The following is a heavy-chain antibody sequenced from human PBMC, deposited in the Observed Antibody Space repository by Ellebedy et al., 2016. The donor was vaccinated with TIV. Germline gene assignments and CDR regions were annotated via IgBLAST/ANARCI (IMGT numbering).Heavy chain of an antibody. CDR2: IYWDDDR. V-gene: IGHV2-5*02. CDR1: GFSLSTTGEA. Sequence: SGPTLVKPTQSLTLTCTFSGFSLSTTGEAVGWIRQPPGKALEWLAHIYWDDDRRYSPSLKNRLIITKDTPKNQVVLIMANTNPADTATYYCAHTPAGVEGGSWYGAFDIWGQGAMVTVSS. CDR3: AHTPAGVEGGSWYGAFDI. J-gene: IGHJ3*02. D-gene: IGHD6-13*01.